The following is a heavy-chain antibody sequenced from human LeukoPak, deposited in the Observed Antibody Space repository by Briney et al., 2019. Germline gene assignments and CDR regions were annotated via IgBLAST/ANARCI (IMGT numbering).Heavy chain of an antibody. V-gene: IGHV3-30*04. J-gene: IGHJ6*02. CDR3: AREEVVVVLAAMAYYYYGMDV. D-gene: IGHD2-2*01. CDR2: ISYDGSNK. CDR1: GFAFSSYA. Sequence: PGGSLRLSCAASGFAFSSYAMHWVRQAPGKGLEWVAVISYDGSNKYYADSVKGRFTISRDNSKNTLYLQMNSLRAEDTAVYYCAREEVVVVLAAMAYYYYGMDVWGRGTTVTVSS.